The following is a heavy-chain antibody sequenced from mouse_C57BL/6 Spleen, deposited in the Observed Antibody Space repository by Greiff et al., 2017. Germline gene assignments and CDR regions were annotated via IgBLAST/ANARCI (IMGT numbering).Heavy chain of an antibody. CDR1: GYSITSGYF. CDR2: ISYDGSN. Sequence: VQLKESGPGLVKPSQSLYLTCSVSGYSITSGYFWNWIRQFPGNKLEWMGYISYDGSNNYNPSLKNRISITRDTAKNKFFLKLNSVTTEDTSTYCCARGYADYWGQGTTLTVSS. V-gene: IGHV3-6*01. D-gene: IGHD2-12*01. J-gene: IGHJ2*01. CDR3: ARGYADY.